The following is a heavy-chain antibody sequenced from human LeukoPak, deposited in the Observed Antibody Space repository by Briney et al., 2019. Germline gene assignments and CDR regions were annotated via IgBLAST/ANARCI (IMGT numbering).Heavy chain of an antibody. V-gene: IGHV4-59*08. CDR2: IYYSGST. CDR1: GGSISSYY. CDR3: ARLGSRAAVAGTIDY. J-gene: IGHJ4*02. D-gene: IGHD6-19*01. Sequence: PSETLSLTCTVSGGSISSYYWSWIRQPAGKGLEWIGYIYYSGSTNYNPSLKSRVTISVDTSKNQFSLKLSSVTAADTAVYYCARLGSRAAVAGTIDYWGQGTLVTVSS.